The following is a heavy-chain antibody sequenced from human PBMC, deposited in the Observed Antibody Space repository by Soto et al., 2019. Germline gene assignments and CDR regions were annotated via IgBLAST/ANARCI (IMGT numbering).Heavy chain of an antibody. J-gene: IGHJ6*02. CDR3: IHSRCGGDCLRSYSSHYYYGLDV. D-gene: IGHD2-21*02. CDR2: IYWDDDK. V-gene: IGHV2-5*02. CDR1: GFSLNTGGLG. Sequence: QITLKESGPTLVKPTQTLTLTCSVSGFSLNTGGLGVGWIRQPPGKALEWLALIYWDDDKRYSPSLRNRLSISKNTSNIPVVVTMTNIDPVDTATYYCIHSRCGGDCLRSYSSHYYYGLDVWGQGTTVTVSS.